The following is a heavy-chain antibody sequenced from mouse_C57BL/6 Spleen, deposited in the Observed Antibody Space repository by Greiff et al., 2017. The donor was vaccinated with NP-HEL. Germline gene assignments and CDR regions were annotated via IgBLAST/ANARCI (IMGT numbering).Heavy chain of an antibody. Sequence: VQLQQSGPELVKPGASVKISCKASGYAFSSSWMNWVKQRPGKGLEWIGRIYPGDGDTNYNGKFKGKATLTADKSSSTAYMQLSSLTSEDSAVYFCARAYGSSFLFGYWGQGTLVTVSA. CDR1: GYAFSSSW. V-gene: IGHV1-82*01. CDR2: IYPGDGDT. CDR3: ARAYGSSFLFGY. J-gene: IGHJ3*01. D-gene: IGHD1-1*01.